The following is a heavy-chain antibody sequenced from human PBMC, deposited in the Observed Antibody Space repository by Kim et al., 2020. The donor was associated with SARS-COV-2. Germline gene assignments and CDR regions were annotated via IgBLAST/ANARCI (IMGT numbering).Heavy chain of an antibody. J-gene: IGHJ6*03. Sequence: GGSLRLSCIASGFAFNSYSMNWVRQAPGKGLEWVSSISLSSADIYHADSVRGRFSTSRDNAKNSLYLQMNSLRVEDTAVYYCASHPLHGDWYYMDVWGKGTTVTVSS. CDR1: GFAFNSYS. CDR3: ASHPLHGDWYYMDV. CDR2: ISLSSADI. D-gene: IGHD2-21*01. V-gene: IGHV3-21*01.